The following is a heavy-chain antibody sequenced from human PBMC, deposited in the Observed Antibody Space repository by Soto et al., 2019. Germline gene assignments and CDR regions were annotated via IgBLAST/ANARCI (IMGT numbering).Heavy chain of an antibody. Sequence: SETLSLTCTVSGGSISSYYWSWIRQPPGKGLEWIGYIYYSGSTNYNPSLKSRVTISVDTSKNQFSLKLSSVTAADTAVYYCARDPMNPVGWFDPWGQGTLVTVSS. V-gene: IGHV4-59*01. J-gene: IGHJ5*02. D-gene: IGHD1-26*01. CDR1: GGSISSYY. CDR2: IYYSGST. CDR3: ARDPMNPVGWFDP.